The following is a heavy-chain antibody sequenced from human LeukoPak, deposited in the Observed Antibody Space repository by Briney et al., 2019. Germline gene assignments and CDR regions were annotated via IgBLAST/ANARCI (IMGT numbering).Heavy chain of an antibody. CDR1: GYTFTSYD. D-gene: IGHD6-13*01. V-gene: IGHV1-8*01. J-gene: IGHJ6*02. Sequence: ASVKVSCKASGYTFTSYDINWVRQATGQGLEWMGWMNPNSGNTSYAQKFQGRVTMTRDTSTSTVYMELSSLRSEDTAVYYCARDLSELVYGSSWPSLYYGMDVWGQGTTVTVSS. CDR2: MNPNSGNT. CDR3: ARDLSELVYGSSWPSLYYGMDV.